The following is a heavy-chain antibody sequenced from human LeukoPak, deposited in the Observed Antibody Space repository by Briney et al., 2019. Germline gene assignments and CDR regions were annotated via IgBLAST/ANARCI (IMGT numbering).Heavy chain of an antibody. J-gene: IGHJ6*02. CDR1: GFTFSSYA. CDR3: ARDWGNDAPMDA. CDR2: ISGSGHST. Sequence: GGSLRLSCAASGFTFSSYAMSWVRQAPGKGLEWVSVISGSGHSTYYADSVKGRFIISRDNSKNTLYLQMNSLRADDTAVYYCARDWGNDAPMDAWGQGTAVTVSS. D-gene: IGHD1-1*01. V-gene: IGHV3-23*01.